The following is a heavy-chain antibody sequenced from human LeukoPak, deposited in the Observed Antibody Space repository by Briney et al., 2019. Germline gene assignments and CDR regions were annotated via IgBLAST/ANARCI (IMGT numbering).Heavy chain of an antibody. J-gene: IGHJ4*02. Sequence: ASVKVSCRASGYTFTSYGISWVRQAPGQGLEWMGWISAYNGNTNYAQKLQGRVTMTTDTSTSTAYMELRSLRSDDTAVYYCARGLLWFGESYFDYWGQGTLVTVSS. D-gene: IGHD3-10*01. CDR2: ISAYNGNT. CDR1: GYTFTSYG. V-gene: IGHV1-18*04. CDR3: ARGLLWFGESYFDY.